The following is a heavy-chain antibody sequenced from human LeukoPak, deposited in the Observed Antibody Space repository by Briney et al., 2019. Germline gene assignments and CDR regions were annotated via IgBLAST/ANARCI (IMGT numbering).Heavy chain of an antibody. V-gene: IGHV3-7*01. CDR2: IKQDGSEK. CDR3: ARVAEGSGWYGYYYYYMDV. D-gene: IGHD6-19*01. CDR1: GFTFSSYW. Sequence: GGSLRLSCAASGFTFSSYWMSWVRQAPGKGLEWVANIKQDGSEKYYVDSVKGRFTISRDNAKNSLYLQMNSLRAEDTAVYYCARVAEGSGWYGYYYYYMDVWGKGTTVTVSS. J-gene: IGHJ6*03.